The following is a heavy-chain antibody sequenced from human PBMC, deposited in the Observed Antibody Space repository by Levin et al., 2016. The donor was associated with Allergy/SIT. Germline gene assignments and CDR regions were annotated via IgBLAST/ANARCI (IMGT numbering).Heavy chain of an antibody. CDR3: ARKSSGWSFDY. CDR2: ISAYNGNT. V-gene: IGHV1-18*01. CDR1: GGTFSSYA. J-gene: IGHJ4*02. D-gene: IGHD6-19*01. Sequence: ASVKVSCKASGGTFSSYAISWVRQAPGQGLEWMGGISAYNGNTNYAQKLQGRVTMTTDTSTSTAYMELRSLRSDDTAVYYCARKSSGWSFDYWGQGTLVTVSS.